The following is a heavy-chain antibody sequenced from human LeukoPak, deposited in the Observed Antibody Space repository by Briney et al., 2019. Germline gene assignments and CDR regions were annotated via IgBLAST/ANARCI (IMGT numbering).Heavy chain of an antibody. J-gene: IGHJ6*03. Sequence: ASVKVSCKASGGTFSSYAISWVRQAPGQGLEWMGWISAYNGNTNYAQKLQGRVTMTTDTSTSTAYMELRSLRSDDTAVYYCARGGDSSGYNYYYYYMDVWGKGTTVTVSS. V-gene: IGHV1-18*01. CDR3: ARGGDSSGYNYYYYYMDV. CDR2: ISAYNGNT. D-gene: IGHD3-22*01. CDR1: GGTFSSYA.